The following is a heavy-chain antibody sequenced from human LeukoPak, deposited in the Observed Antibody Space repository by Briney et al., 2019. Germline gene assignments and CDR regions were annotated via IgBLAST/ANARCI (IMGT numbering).Heavy chain of an antibody. CDR2: ISSTSSYI. J-gene: IGHJ6*03. Sequence: GGSLRLSCAASGFTFSSYSMNWVRQAPGKGLEWVPSISSTSSYIYYADSVKGRFTISTDNAKNSLYLQMSSLRAEDTAVYYCARGSGGQQLIRGYYYMDVWGKGTTVTVSS. CDR1: GFTFSSYS. V-gene: IGHV3-21*01. D-gene: IGHD6-6*01. CDR3: ARGSGGQQLIRGYYYMDV.